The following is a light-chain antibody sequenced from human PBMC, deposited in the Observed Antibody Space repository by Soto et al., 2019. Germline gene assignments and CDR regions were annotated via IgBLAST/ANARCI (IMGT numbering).Light chain of an antibody. J-gene: IGKJ5*01. CDR3: QQRSNWPPT. Sequence: EIVLTQSPGTLSLSPGERSTLSCRASQSVSSSYLAWYQQKPGQAPRLLIYGASNRATGIPARFSGSGSGTDFTLTISSLEPEDSAVYYCQQRSNWPPTFGQGTRLEIK. V-gene: IGKV3D-20*02. CDR1: QSVSSSY. CDR2: GAS.